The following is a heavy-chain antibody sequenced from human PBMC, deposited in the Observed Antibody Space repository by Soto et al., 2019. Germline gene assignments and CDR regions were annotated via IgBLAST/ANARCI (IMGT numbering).Heavy chain of an antibody. Sequence: SVKVSCKASGGTFSSYAISWVRQAPGQGLEWMGGIIPIFGTANYAQKFQGRVTITADESTSTAYMELSSLRSEDTAVYYCARGLGTAMVYYYYGMDVWGQGTTVTVSS. V-gene: IGHV1-69*13. CDR2: IIPIFGTA. CDR3: ARGLGTAMVYYYYGMDV. CDR1: GGTFSSYA. J-gene: IGHJ6*02. D-gene: IGHD5-18*01.